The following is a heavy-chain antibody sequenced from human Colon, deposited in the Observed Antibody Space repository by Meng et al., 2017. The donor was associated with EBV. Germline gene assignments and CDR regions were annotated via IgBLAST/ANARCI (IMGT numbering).Heavy chain of an antibody. CDR2: IYYSGST. V-gene: IGHV4-39*01. J-gene: IGHJ2*01. CDR3: ASPLGILGIVDL. Sequence: ARVLVKSSATQSLTCSVPGGSISSSSYDWGWIRQPPGKGLEWIGSIYYSGSTYYNPSLKSRVTISVDTSKNQFSLKLSSVTAADTAVYYCASPLGILGIVDLWGRGTLVTVSS. D-gene: IGHD7-27*01. CDR1: GGSISSSSYD.